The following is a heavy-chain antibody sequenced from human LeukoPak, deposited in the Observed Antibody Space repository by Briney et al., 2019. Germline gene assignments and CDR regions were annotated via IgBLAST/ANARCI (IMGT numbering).Heavy chain of an antibody. CDR2: IIGSGGST. D-gene: IGHD3-22*01. V-gene: IGHV3-23*01. CDR1: RFPFSSYD. Sequence: GGTLRLSCAASRFPFSSYDMSWVRRPAGKGLEWVSSIIGSGGSTYYAASVKGRFTISRDNSKNTLYLQMNSLRDEDTAVYYCAKSSYYDASGYYREYYFDYWGQGTLVTVSS. J-gene: IGHJ4*02. CDR3: AKSSYYDASGYYREYYFDY.